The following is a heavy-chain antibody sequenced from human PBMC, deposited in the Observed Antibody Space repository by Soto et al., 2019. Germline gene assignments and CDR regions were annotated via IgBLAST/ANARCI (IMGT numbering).Heavy chain of an antibody. CDR3: ARDRTEYSGYDPFDY. V-gene: IGHV1-18*01. Sequence: ASVKVSCQASGYTFTSYGMSWVRQAPGQGLEWMGWISAYNGNTNYAQKLQGRVTMTTDTSTSTAYMELRSLRSDDTAVYYCARDRTEYSGYDPFDYWGQGTLVTVSS. J-gene: IGHJ4*02. CDR2: ISAYNGNT. D-gene: IGHD5-12*01. CDR1: GYTFTSYG.